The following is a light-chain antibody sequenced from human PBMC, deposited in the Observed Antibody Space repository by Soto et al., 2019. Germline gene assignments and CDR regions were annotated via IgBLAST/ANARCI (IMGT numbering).Light chain of an antibody. CDR3: QHRSNWIT. Sequence: EIVLTQSPATLSLSPGERATLSCRASQSVSSYLAWYQQKPGQAPRLLIYDASNRATGIPARFSGSGSGTYFTLTISSLEPEDFAVYYCQHRSNWITFGQGTRLEIK. CDR2: DAS. V-gene: IGKV3-11*01. CDR1: QSVSSY. J-gene: IGKJ5*01.